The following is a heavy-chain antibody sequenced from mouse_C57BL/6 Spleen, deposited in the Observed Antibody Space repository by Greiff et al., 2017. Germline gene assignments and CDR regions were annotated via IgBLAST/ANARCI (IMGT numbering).Heavy chain of an antibody. V-gene: IGHV5-12*01. J-gene: IGHJ3*01. Sequence: EVQGVESGGGLVQPGGSLKLSCAASGFTFSDYYMYWVRQTPEKRLEWVAYISNGGGSTYYPDTVKGRFTISRDNAKNTLYLQMSRLKSEDTAMYYCARRDYYGSSDWFAYWGQGTLVTVSA. D-gene: IGHD1-1*01. CDR2: ISNGGGST. CDR3: ARRDYYGSSDWFAY. CDR1: GFTFSDYY.